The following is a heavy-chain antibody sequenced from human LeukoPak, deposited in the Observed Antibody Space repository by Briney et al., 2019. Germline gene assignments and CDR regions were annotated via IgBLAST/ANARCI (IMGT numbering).Heavy chain of an antibody. J-gene: IGHJ5*02. CDR3: ARQWPTYYDFWSGPNWFDP. V-gene: IGHV4-39*01. D-gene: IGHD3-3*01. CDR1: GGSISSSSYY. Sequence: SETLSLSCTVSGGSISSSSYYWGWIRQPPGTGLEWIVSIYYSGSTYYNPSLKSRVTISVDTSKNQFSLKLSSVTAADTAVYYCARQWPTYYDFWSGPNWFDPWGQRTLVTVPS. CDR2: IYYSGST.